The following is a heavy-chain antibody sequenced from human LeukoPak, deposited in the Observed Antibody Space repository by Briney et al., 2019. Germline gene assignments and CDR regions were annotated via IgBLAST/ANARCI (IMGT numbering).Heavy chain of an antibody. D-gene: IGHD3-22*01. CDR1: VGTFSSYA. J-gene: IGHJ3*02. Sequence: SVKVSFKASVGTFSSYAISWVRQAPGQGLEWMGGIIPIFGTANYAQKFQGRVTITTDESTSTAYMELSSLRSEDTAVYYCARVRLGYDSSGYYLKGSAFDIWGQGTMVTVSS. CDR3: ARVRLGYDSSGYYLKGSAFDI. V-gene: IGHV1-69*05. CDR2: IIPIFGTA.